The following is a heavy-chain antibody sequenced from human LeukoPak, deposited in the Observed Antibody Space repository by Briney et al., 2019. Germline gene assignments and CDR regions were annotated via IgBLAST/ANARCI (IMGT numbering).Heavy chain of an antibody. V-gene: IGHV3-33*01. Sequence: PGGSLRLSCAASVFTFSSYGMHWVRQAPGKGLEWVAVIWYDGSNKYYADSVKGRFTISRDNSKNTLYLQMNSLRAEDTAVYYCAREVQYYDSSGYQGVDYWGQGTLVTVSS. CDR1: VFTFSSYG. D-gene: IGHD3-22*01. J-gene: IGHJ4*02. CDR3: AREVQYYDSSGYQGVDY. CDR2: IWYDGSNK.